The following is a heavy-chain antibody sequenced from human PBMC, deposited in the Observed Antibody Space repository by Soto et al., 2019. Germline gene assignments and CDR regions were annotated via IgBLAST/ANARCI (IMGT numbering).Heavy chain of an antibody. D-gene: IGHD3-10*01. CDR3: ARKGISPGKNYYYGMDV. CDR2: INSDGSST. CDR1: GFTFSSYW. V-gene: IGHV3-74*01. Sequence: PGGSLRLSCAASGFTFSSYWMHWVRQAPGKGLVWVSRINSDGSSTSYADSVKGRFTISRDNAKNTLYLQMNSLRAEDTAVYYCARKGISPGKNYYYGMDVWGQGTTVTVSS. J-gene: IGHJ6*02.